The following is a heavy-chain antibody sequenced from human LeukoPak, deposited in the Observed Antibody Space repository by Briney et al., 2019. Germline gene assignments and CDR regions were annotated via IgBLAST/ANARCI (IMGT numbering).Heavy chain of an antibody. Sequence: GASVKVSCKASGYTFIDYYMHWVRQAPGQGLEWIGWISPNSGGTKYVQKFQGRVTMTRDTSITTVYMELSGLSFGDTAVYYCARGGGRYSVDYWGQGTLVIVSS. J-gene: IGHJ4*02. V-gene: IGHV1-2*02. CDR3: ARGGGRYSVDY. CDR2: ISPNSGGT. D-gene: IGHD1-26*01. CDR1: GYTFIDYY.